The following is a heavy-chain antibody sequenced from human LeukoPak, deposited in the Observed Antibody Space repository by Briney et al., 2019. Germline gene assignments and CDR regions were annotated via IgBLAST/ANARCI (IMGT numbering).Heavy chain of an antibody. CDR3: AKGSRHACDYWYYFDY. CDR1: GFTFSSYG. J-gene: IGHJ4*02. Sequence: PGGSLRLSCAASGFTFSSYGMSWVRQAPGKGPEWVSAIIGSGDSTYYADSVKGRFTISRDNSKNTLYLQMNSLRAEDTAVYYCAKGSRHACDYWYYFDYWGQGSLVTVSS. CDR2: IIGSGDST. V-gene: IGHV3-23*01. D-gene: IGHD4-17*01.